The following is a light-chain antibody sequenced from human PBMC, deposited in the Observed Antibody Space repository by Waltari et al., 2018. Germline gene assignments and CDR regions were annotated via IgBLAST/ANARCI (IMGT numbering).Light chain of an antibody. CDR3: QQSYSPPRT. CDR1: RNFNNF. V-gene: IGKV1-39*01. J-gene: IGKJ2*01. CDR2: ASS. Sequence: IQMTQSPSSLSASVGARVTITCRASRNFNNFVNWYQQKPGRSPKILIYASSSLLPGVPTRFTGSGSGKNFSLTISCLQPDEFATYYCQQSYSPPRTFGRGTKVEIK.